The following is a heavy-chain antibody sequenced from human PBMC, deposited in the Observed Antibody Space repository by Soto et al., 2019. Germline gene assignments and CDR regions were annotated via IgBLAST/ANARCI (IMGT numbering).Heavy chain of an antibody. V-gene: IGHV4-30-2*01. CDR2: IYHSGST. J-gene: IGHJ3*02. D-gene: IGHD2-2*03. CDR3: ARGMDATDAFDI. CDR1: GGSISSGGYS. Sequence: SDTLSLTCAVSGGSISSGGYSWRWIRQPPGKGLEWIGYIYHSGSTYYNPSLKSRVTISVDRSKNQFSLKLSSVTAADTAVYYCARGMDATDAFDIWGQGTMVTVSS.